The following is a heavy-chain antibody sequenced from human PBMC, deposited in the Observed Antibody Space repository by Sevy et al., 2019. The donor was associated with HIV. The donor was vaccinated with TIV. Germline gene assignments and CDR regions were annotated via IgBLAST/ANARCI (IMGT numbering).Heavy chain of an antibody. J-gene: IGHJ4*02. D-gene: IGHD3-22*01. CDR2: IIDSGGKT. V-gene: IGHV3-23*01. CDR1: GFSFSNYA. CDR3: AKRDSNEWGHIDN. Sequence: GGSLRLSCAASGFSFSNYAMRWVRQAPGKGLEWVSGIIDSGGKTFYADSVKGRFTTSRDNSKNTVYLQMNNLRAEDTAIYYCAKRDSNEWGHIDNWGQGALVTVSS.